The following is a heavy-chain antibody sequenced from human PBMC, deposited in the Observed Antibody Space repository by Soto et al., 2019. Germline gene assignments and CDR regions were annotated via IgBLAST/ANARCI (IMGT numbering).Heavy chain of an antibody. CDR3: ARDPGHEYQLHVNHWFDP. D-gene: IGHD2-2*01. Sequence: PSETLSLTCTVSGGSISSGGYYWSWIRQHPGKGLEWIGYIYYSGSTYYNPSLKSRVTISVDTSKNQFSLKLSSVTAADTAVYYCARDPGHEYQLHVNHWFDPWGQGTLVTVSS. CDR1: GGSISSGGYY. CDR2: IYYSGST. J-gene: IGHJ5*02. V-gene: IGHV4-31*03.